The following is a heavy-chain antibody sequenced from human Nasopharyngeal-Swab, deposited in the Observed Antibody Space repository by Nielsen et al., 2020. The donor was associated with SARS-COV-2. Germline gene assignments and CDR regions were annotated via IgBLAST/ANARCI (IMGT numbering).Heavy chain of an antibody. CDR2: IYYSGST. Sequence: SETLSLTCAVYGGSFSGYYWSWIRQPPGKGLEWIGYIYYSGSTNYNPSLKSRVTISVDTSKNQFSLKLSSVTAADTAVYYCARLAKNWFDPWGQGTLVTVSS. CDR3: ARLAKNWFDP. V-gene: IGHV4-59*01. J-gene: IGHJ5*02. CDR1: GGSFSGYY.